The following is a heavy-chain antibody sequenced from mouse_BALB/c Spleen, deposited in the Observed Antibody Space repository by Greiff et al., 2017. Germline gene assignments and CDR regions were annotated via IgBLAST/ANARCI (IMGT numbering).Heavy chain of an antibody. V-gene: IGHV5-6-3*01. Sequence: EVKLVESGGGLVQPGGSLKLSCAASGFTFSGYGMSWVRQTPDKRLELVATINSNGGCTYYPDSVKGRFTISRDNAKNTLYLQMSSLKSEDTAMYYCESDGPHFDYWGQGTTLTVSA. CDR3: ESDGPHFDY. CDR2: INSNGGCT. CDR1: GFTFSGYG. J-gene: IGHJ2*01.